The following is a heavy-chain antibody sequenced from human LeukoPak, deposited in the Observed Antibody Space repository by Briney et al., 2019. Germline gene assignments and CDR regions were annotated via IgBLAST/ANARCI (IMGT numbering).Heavy chain of an antibody. CDR2: INPNSGGT. J-gene: IGHJ5*02. CDR3: ARKGRSGFWFDP. V-gene: IGHV1-2*02. CDR1: GYTFTSYG. Sequence: GASVKVSCKASGYTFTSYGISWVRQAPGQGLEWMGWINPNSGGTNYAQKFQGRVTMTRDTSISTAYMELSRLRSDDTAVYYCARKGRSGFWFDPWGQGTLVTVSS.